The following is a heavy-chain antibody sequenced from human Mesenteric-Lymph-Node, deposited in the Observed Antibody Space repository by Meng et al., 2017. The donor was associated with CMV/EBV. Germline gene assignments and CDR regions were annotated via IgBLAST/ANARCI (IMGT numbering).Heavy chain of an antibody. Sequence: ASVKVSCKASGYSLTGYYVHWVRQAPGQGLEWMGWINPNSGGTNFAQKFQGRVTMTRDTSISTAYMELSRLRSDDTAVYYCARVGWLQPWDYWGQGTLVTVSS. CDR2: INPNSGGT. J-gene: IGHJ4*02. V-gene: IGHV1-2*02. D-gene: IGHD5-24*01. CDR3: ARVGWLQPWDY. CDR1: GYSLTGYY.